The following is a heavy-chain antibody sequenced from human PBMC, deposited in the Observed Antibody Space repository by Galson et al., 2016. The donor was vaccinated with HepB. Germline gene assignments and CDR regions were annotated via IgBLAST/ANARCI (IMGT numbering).Heavy chain of an antibody. CDR2: IIPIFGAS. CDR3: ARDVQHRLDY. J-gene: IGHJ4*02. CDR1: GGTFSSYA. D-gene: IGHD3-10*02. Sequence: SVKVSCKASGGTFSSYAINWVRQAPGQGLEWMGGIIPIFGASYYAQKFQGRVTITADESTSTAYMELSSLRSEDTAVYFCARDVQHRLDYWGQGTLVTAS. V-gene: IGHV1-69*13.